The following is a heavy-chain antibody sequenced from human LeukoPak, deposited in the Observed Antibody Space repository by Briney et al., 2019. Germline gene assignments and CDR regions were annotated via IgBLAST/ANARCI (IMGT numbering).Heavy chain of an antibody. CDR1: GYSISSGYY. D-gene: IGHD3-22*01. Sequence: SETLALTCTVSGYSISSGYYWGCIRQPPGKGLEWIGSIYHSGSTYYNPSLKSRVTISVDTSKNQFSLKLSSVTAADTAVYYCARDGYYDSSGYPFFWFDPWGQGTLVTVSS. CDR2: IYHSGST. V-gene: IGHV4-38-2*02. CDR3: ARDGYYDSSGYPFFWFDP. J-gene: IGHJ5*02.